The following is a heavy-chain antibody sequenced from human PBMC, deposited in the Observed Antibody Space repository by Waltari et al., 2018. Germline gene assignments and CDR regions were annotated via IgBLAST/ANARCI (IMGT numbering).Heavy chain of an antibody. CDR1: GFTFSSSW. V-gene: IGHV3-74*01. CDR2: INSDGRGT. J-gene: IGHJ4*02. D-gene: IGHD3-10*01. Sequence: EVQLVESGGGLVQPGGSLRLSCAASGFTFSSSWMPWVRQAPGKGLVWVSRINSDGRGTSYADSVKGRFTISRDNAKNTLYLQMNSLRAEDTAVYYCGRREGSVTMVRGIDYWGQGTLVTVSS. CDR3: GRREGSVTMVRGIDY.